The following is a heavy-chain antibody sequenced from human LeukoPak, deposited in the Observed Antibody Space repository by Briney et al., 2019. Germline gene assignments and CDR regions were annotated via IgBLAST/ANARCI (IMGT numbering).Heavy chain of an antibody. V-gene: IGHV4-59*01. CDR2: IYYSGST. Sequence: SETLSLTCTVSGGSISSYYWSWIRQPPGKGLEWIGYIYYSGSTNYNPSLKSRVTISVDTSKNQFSLKLSSVTAADTAVYYCARDLLPFTGAFDIWGQGTMVTVSS. D-gene: IGHD1-14*01. J-gene: IGHJ3*02. CDR3: ARDLLPFTGAFDI. CDR1: GGSISSYY.